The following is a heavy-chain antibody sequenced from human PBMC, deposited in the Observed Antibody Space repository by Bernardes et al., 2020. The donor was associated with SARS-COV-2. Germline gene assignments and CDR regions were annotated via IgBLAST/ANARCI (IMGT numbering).Heavy chain of an antibody. J-gene: IGHJ3*02. D-gene: IGHD2-2*01. Sequence: ASVKVSCKASGYTFTDYFMHWVRQAPGQGLEWMGWIDPDIGGTNYPQRFQGRVTMTRDTSISTAYMELTRLTSDDTAVYYCARSQSISFNSFNIWGQGTMVTVSS. V-gene: IGHV1-2*02. CDR3: ARSQSISFNSFNI. CDR1: GYTFTDYF. CDR2: IDPDIGGT.